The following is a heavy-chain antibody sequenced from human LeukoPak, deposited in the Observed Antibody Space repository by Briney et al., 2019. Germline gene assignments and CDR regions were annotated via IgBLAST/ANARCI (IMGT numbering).Heavy chain of an antibody. J-gene: IGHJ6*03. CDR2: IYFSGST. V-gene: IGHV4-61*08. CDR3: ARVVPAAMNNYYYYYMDV. D-gene: IGHD2-2*01. Sequence: SETLSLTCTVSGGSISSFYWSWFYWSWIRQPPGKGLEWIGYIYFSGSTNYNPSLKSRVTMSVDTSKNQFSLKLSSVTAADTAVYYCARVVPAAMNNYYYYYMDVWGKGTTVTISS. CDR1: GGSISSFYWSWFY.